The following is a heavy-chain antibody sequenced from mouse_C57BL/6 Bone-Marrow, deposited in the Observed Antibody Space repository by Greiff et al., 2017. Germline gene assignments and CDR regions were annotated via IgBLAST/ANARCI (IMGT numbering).Heavy chain of an antibody. J-gene: IGHJ4*01. CDR3: ARDNYGYDVGAMDY. Sequence: EVKVVESEGGLVQPGRSMKLSCTASGFTFSDYYMAWVRQVPEKGLEWVANINYDGSSTYYLDSLKSRFIISRDNAKNILYLQMSSLKSEDTATYYCARDNYGYDVGAMDYWGQGTSVTVSS. D-gene: IGHD2-2*01. CDR2: INYDGSST. V-gene: IGHV5-16*01. CDR1: GFTFSDYY.